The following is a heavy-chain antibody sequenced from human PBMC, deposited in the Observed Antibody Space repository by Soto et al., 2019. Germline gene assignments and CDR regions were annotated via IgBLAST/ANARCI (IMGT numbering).Heavy chain of an antibody. J-gene: IGHJ5*02. D-gene: IGHD2-15*01. CDR3: AGHGAQDIVVVVAAIKSYNWFDP. Sequence: PSETLSLTCTVSGGSISSSSYYWGWIRQPPGKGLEWIGSIYYSGSTYYNPSLKSRVTISVDTSKNQFSLKLSSVTAADTAVYYCAGHGAQDIVVVVAAIKSYNWFDPWGQGTLVTVSS. CDR1: GGSISSSSYY. CDR2: IYYSGST. V-gene: IGHV4-39*01.